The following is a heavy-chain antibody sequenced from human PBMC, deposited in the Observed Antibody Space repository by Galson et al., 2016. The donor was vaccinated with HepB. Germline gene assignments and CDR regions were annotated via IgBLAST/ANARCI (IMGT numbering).Heavy chain of an antibody. CDR3: TRDPDTSSKVDV. CDR2: IDSSGRPL. J-gene: IGHJ6*02. D-gene: IGHD5-18*01. Sequence: SLRLSCAASGFTFSAHYMSWIRQAPGKGLEWISYIDSSGRPLYYADSVKCRFTISRDNVRNTLYLGMNGLRDEDTAIYYCTRDPDTSSKVDVWGQGTTVIVSS. V-gene: IGHV3-11*01. CDR1: GFTFSAHY.